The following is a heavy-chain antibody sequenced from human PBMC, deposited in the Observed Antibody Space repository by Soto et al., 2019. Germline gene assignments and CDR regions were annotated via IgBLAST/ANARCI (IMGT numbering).Heavy chain of an antibody. CDR3: ARDMHAGVTDYFDP. V-gene: IGHV4-59*11. J-gene: IGHJ5*02. D-gene: IGHD4-17*01. CDR1: GACLTSHC. CDR2: TSYTRNN. Sequence: ESLSRAPILSGACLTSHCRGWIRPLPEKGLEWIAYTSYTRNNNYNPSFQSRVTISIDTSKTQLTLRMTSMTAADTAVYDSARDMHAGVTDYFDPWGQGTLVTVSS.